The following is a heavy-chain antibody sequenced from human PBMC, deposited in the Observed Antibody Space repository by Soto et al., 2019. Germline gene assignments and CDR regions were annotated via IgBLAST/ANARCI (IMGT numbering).Heavy chain of an antibody. CDR3: ARDGDGRMTTNPYSYNGMDV. Sequence: SETLSLTCAVSGGSISSSNWWSWVRQPPGKGLEWIGYVFYTGRANYNASLKSRVSISLDTSNYQFSLKLSSVTAADTAVYYCARDGDGRMTTNPYSYNGMDVWGPGTTVTVSS. D-gene: IGHD4-4*01. CDR2: VFYTGRA. CDR1: GGSISSSNW. V-gene: IGHV4-4*02. J-gene: IGHJ6*02.